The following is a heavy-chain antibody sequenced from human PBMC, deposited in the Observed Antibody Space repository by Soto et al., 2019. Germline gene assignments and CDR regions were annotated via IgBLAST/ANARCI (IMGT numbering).Heavy chain of an antibody. Sequence: ETLSLTCAVSGASVASDEWWNWVRQPPGKGLEWIGEMHHSGNTNYNPSLKSRVSISMDISKNQLSLKLTSVTAASTAIYYCVKHSDYSWDSWGQGTLVTVSS. D-gene: IGHD4-4*01. CDR3: VKHSDYSWDS. CDR2: MHHSGNT. V-gene: IGHV4-4*02. CDR1: GASVASDEW. J-gene: IGHJ4*02.